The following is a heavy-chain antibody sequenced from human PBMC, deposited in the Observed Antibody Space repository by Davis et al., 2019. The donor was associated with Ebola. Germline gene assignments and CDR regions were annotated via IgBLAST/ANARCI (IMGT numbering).Heavy chain of an antibody. J-gene: IGHJ5*02. CDR2: ISGSAGTT. Sequence: GESLKISCVGSESTFSSYGMTWVRQAPGKGLEWVSDISGSAGTTNYADSVKGRFIISRDNSKNTLYLQMNSLRAEDTAVYYCARGNRFCSGDICANWFDPWGQGTLVTVSS. CDR3: ARGNRFCSGDICANWFDP. D-gene: IGHD2-15*01. CDR1: ESTFSSYG. V-gene: IGHV3-23*01.